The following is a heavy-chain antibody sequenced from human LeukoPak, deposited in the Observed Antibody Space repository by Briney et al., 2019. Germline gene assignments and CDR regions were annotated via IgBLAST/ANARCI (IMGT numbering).Heavy chain of an antibody. V-gene: IGHV4-59*01. D-gene: IGHD1-1*01. CDR2: IYYSGST. CDR1: GGSISSYY. J-gene: IGHJ2*01. Sequence: SETLSLTCTVSGGSISSYYWSWIRQPPGKGLEWIGYIYYSGSTNYNPSLKSRVTISVDTSKNQFSLKLSPVTAADTAVYYCARGRYDWYFDLWGRGTLVTVSS. CDR3: ARGRYDWYFDL.